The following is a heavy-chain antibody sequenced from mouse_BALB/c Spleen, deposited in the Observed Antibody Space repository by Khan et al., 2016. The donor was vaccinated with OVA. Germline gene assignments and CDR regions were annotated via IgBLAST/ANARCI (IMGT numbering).Heavy chain of an antibody. Sequence: QLEESGPGLVKPSQSLSLTCTVTGYSITSDYAWNWVRQFPGNKLEWMGFISYSGNTKYNPSLKSRISMTRDTSRNQFFLQLNSVTPEDTATYSCARVFGGDFDYWGQGTTLIVSS. CDR2: ISYSGNT. CDR3: ARVFGGDFDY. CDR1: GYSITSDYA. V-gene: IGHV3-2*02. J-gene: IGHJ2*01.